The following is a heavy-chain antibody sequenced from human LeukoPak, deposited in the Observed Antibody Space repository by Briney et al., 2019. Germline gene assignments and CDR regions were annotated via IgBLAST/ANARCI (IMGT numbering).Heavy chain of an antibody. CDR1: GGSISSGGYY. D-gene: IGHD4-11*01. J-gene: IGHJ6*02. Sequence: SETLSLTCTVSGGSISSGGYYWSWIRQHPGKGLEWIGYIYYSESTYYNPSLKRRVTISVDTSKNQFSLKLSSVTAADTAVYYCARDLGLSGRTQTYSNYYYGMDVWGQGTTVTVSS. V-gene: IGHV4-31*03. CDR3: ARDLGLSGRTQTYSNYYYGMDV. CDR2: IYYSEST.